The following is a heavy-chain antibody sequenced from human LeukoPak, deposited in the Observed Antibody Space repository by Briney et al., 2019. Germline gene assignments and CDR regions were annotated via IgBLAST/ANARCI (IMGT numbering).Heavy chain of an antibody. CDR3: ARVYYDSSDAFDI. J-gene: IGHJ3*02. V-gene: IGHV4-34*01. Sequence: PSETLSLTCAVYSGSFSGYYWSWIRQPPGKGLEWIGEINHSGSTNYNPSLKSRVTISVDTSKNQFSLKLSSVTAADTAVYYCARVYYDSSDAFDIWGQGTMVTVSS. D-gene: IGHD3-22*01. CDR1: SGSFSGYY. CDR2: INHSGST.